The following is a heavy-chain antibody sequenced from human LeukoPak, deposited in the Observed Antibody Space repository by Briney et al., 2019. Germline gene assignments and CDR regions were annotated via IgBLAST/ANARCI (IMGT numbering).Heavy chain of an antibody. CDR2: IYHSGST. CDR3: ARQEGVEMATSLAAFDY. D-gene: IGHD5-24*01. J-gene: IGHJ4*02. V-gene: IGHV4-38-2*02. CDR1: GYSISSGYY. Sequence: SETLSLTCTVSGYSISSGYYWGWIRQPPGKGLEWIGSIYHSGSTYYNPSLKSRVTISVDRSKNQFSLKLSSVTAADTAVYYCARQEGVEMATSLAAFDYWGQGTLVTVSS.